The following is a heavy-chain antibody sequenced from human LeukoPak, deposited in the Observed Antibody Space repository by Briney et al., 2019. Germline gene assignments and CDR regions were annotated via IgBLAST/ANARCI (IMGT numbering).Heavy chain of an antibody. Sequence: GGSLTLACGASGFTFSSYDMSWARQAPGKGLEWVSAICGSGGSTYYADSVKGRFTISRDNSKNTLYLQMNSLRAEDTAVYYCAKSYYGGDCYRPWGAFDFWGQGTMVTVSS. V-gene: IGHV3-23*01. J-gene: IGHJ3*01. CDR1: GFTFSSYD. D-gene: IGHD2-21*02. CDR3: AKSYYGGDCYRPWGAFDF. CDR2: ICGSGGST.